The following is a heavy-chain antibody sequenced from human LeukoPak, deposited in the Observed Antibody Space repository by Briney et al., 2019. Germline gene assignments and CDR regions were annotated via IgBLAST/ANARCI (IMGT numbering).Heavy chain of an antibody. CDR2: IYHSGST. V-gene: IGHV4-30-2*01. CDR3: ARGPYSSGWYNYFDY. Sequence: SQTLSLTCAVSGGSISSGGYSWSWIRQPPGKGLEWIGYIYHSGSTYYNPSLKSRVTISVDRSKNQFSLKLSSVTAADTAVYYCARGPYSSGWYNYFDYWGQGTLVTVSS. CDR1: GGSISSGGYS. J-gene: IGHJ4*02. D-gene: IGHD6-19*01.